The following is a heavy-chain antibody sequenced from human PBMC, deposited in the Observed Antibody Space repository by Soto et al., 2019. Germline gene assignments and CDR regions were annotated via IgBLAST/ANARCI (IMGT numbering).Heavy chain of an antibody. D-gene: IGHD2-15*01. CDR1: GGSFSGYY. CDR3: AGVRWWFDP. V-gene: IGHV4-34*01. J-gene: IGHJ5*02. Sequence: SETLSLTCAVYGGSFSGYYWSWIRQPPGKGLEWIGEINHSGSTNYNPSLKRRVTISVDTSKNQFSLKLSSVTAADTAVYYCAGVRWWFDPWGQGTLVTVSS. CDR2: INHSGST.